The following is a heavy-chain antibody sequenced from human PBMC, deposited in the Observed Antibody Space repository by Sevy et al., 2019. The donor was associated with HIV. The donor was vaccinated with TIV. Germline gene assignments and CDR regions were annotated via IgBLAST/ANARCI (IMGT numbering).Heavy chain of an antibody. J-gene: IGHJ4*02. CDR3: ARGDCSGGNGYWGFDY. D-gene: IGHD2-15*01. V-gene: IGHV1-8*01. CDR1: GYTFTSYD. Sequence: ASVKVSCEASGYTFTSYDINWVRQATGQGLEWMGWMNPTSGNTVYAQNFQGRVTFTRDASIDTAYMKLSSLRSEDTAVYYCARGDCSGGNGYWGFDYWGQGTLVTVSS. CDR2: MNPTSGNT.